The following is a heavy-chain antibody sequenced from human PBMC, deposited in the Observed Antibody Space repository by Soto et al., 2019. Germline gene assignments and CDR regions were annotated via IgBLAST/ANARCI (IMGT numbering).Heavy chain of an antibody. CDR3: ARDHRYSSSFFDS. V-gene: IGHV1-18*04. CDR2: ISAYNGNT. D-gene: IGHD6-6*01. CDR1: GYAFSDHG. Sequence: QVRLVLSGDELKKLGASMKVSCKASGYAFSDHGISWVRQAPGQGLEWIGWISAYNGNTNYAQKFQGRVTVTTDASTTTAYMEVRSLTSDDTAVYYCARDHRYSSSFFDSWSQGTLITVSS. J-gene: IGHJ4*02.